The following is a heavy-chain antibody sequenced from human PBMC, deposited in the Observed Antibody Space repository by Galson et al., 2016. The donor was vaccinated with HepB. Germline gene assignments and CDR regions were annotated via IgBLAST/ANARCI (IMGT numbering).Heavy chain of an antibody. D-gene: IGHD3-16*02. CDR3: AKERGARDHVWGSFRYTPFMKHYDMDV. J-gene: IGHJ6*02. V-gene: IGHV3-33*06. CDR1: GFSFSNYG. Sequence: PVQSLSLSCAASGFSFSNYGLHWVRQAPGKGLEWVADIWYDGSNKYYADSVKGRFTISRDNSKNTLYLQMNSLRVEDTAVYYCAKERGARDHVWGSFRYTPFMKHYDMDVWGQGTTVTVSS. CDR2: IWYDGSNK.